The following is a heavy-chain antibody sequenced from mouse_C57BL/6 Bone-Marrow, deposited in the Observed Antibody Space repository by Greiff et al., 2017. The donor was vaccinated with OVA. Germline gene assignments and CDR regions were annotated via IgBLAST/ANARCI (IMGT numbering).Heavy chain of an antibody. CDR1: GYTFTDYE. CDR2: IDPETGGT. D-gene: IGHD3-3*01. CDR3: PREGTGYYFDY. J-gene: IGHJ2*01. V-gene: IGHV1-15*01. Sequence: VKLVESGAELVRPGASVTLSCKASGYTFTDYEMHWVKQTPVHGLEWIGAIDPETGGTAYNQKFKGKAILTADKSSSTAYMELRSLTSEDSAVYYCPREGTGYYFDYWGQGTTLTVSS.